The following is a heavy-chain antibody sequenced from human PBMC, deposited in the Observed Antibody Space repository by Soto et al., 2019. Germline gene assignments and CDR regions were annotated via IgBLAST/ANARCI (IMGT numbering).Heavy chain of an antibody. CDR2: IWYDGSNK. Sequence: QVQLVESGGGVVQPGRSLRLSCAASGFTFSSYGMHWVRQAPGKGLGWVAVIWYDGSNKYYADSVKGRFTISRDNSKNTLYLQMNSLRAEDTAVYYCARDWGVGYSYGLVSYYYYGMDVWGQGTTVTVSS. D-gene: IGHD5-18*01. CDR3: ARDWGVGYSYGLVSYYYYGMDV. CDR1: GFTFSSYG. J-gene: IGHJ6*02. V-gene: IGHV3-33*01.